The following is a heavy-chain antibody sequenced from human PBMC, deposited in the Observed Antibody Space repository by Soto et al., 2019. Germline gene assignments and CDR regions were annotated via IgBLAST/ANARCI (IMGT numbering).Heavy chain of an antibody. J-gene: IGHJ4*01. D-gene: IGHD6-13*01. CDR1: GFTFSSYG. V-gene: IGHV3-30*18. Sequence: GVSLRLSFAAYGFTFSSYGMHWFRQAPGKGLEWVAVISYDGSNKYYADPVKGRFTISRDNSKNTLYLQMNSLRAEDTAVYYCAKARGFHSWDLILYWGQGTLVTVFS. CDR2: ISYDGSNK. CDR3: AKARGFHSWDLILY.